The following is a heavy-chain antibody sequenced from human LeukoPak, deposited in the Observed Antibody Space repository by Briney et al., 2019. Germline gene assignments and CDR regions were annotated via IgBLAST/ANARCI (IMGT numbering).Heavy chain of an antibody. V-gene: IGHV4-59*01. J-gene: IGHJ4*02. CDR2: IYYSGST. CDR3: ARFRTFGGVIAYDY. Sequence: SETLSLTCTVSGGSISSYYGSWTRQPPGKGLEWIGYIYYSGSTNYNPTLRSRGTISVDTSKNQFSLKLSSVTAADTAVYYCARFRTFGGVIAYDYWGQGALVTVSS. CDR1: GGSISSYY. D-gene: IGHD3-16*02.